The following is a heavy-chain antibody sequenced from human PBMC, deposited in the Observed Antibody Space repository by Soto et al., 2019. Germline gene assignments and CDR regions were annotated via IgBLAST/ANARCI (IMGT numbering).Heavy chain of an antibody. CDR1: GFTFNNYA. D-gene: IGHD2-15*01. J-gene: IGHJ4*02. CDR3: AKAGFCTGVSCYFYYFDS. CDR2: ISGSGPTP. Sequence: EVQLLESGGGLLQTGGSLRLSCSASGFTFNNYAMAWVRQAPGEGLEWVSGISGSGPTPYYADSVKGRFTISRDNSKNTLFLQMNSLSAEDTAVYFCAKAGFCTGVSCYFYYFDSWGQGTLVTVSS. V-gene: IGHV3-23*01.